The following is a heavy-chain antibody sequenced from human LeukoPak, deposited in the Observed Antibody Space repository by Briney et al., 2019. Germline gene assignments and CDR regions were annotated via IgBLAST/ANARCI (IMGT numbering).Heavy chain of an antibody. Sequence: PSETLSLTCTVSSGSINTYYWSWIRQPPGKGLEWIGYIYYSGSTNYNPSLESRVTISVDTSKNQFSLRLSSVTAADTAVYYCATDNVRIAAPAVFGYWGQGTLVTVSS. CDR3: ATDNVRIAAPAVFGY. J-gene: IGHJ4*02. V-gene: IGHV4-59*01. D-gene: IGHD6-25*01. CDR2: IYYSGST. CDR1: SGSINTYY.